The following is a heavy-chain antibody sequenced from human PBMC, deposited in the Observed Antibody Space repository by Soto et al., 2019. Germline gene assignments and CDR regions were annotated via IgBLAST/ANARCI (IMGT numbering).Heavy chain of an antibody. J-gene: IGHJ5*02. CDR1: GDSVSNSGYY. D-gene: IGHD6-13*01. CDR3: ARGSTWQGRDWFDP. Sequence: QLLLQESGPGLVKPSETLSHTCTVSGDSVSNSGYYWGWIRQSPGKRLEWIGSVSFRGSKYYNPSLRCRVTFSVDTSKTLIALKLRSVTAADTAVYYCARGSTWQGRDWFDPWGQGTLVTVSS. CDR2: VSFRGSK. V-gene: IGHV4-39*01.